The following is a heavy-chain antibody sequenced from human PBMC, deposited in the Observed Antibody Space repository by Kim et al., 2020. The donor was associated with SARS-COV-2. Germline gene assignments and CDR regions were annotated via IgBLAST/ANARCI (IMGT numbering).Heavy chain of an antibody. J-gene: IGHJ4*02. V-gene: IGHV1-69*13. CDR2: IIPIFGTA. CDR3: ARGHSYGFSFRDYFDY. D-gene: IGHD5-18*01. CDR1: GGTFSSYA. Sequence: SVKVSCKASGGTFSSYAISWVRQAPGQGLEWMGGIIPIFGTANYALKFQGRVTITADESTSTAYMELSSLRSEDTAVYYCARGHSYGFSFRDYFDYWGQGTLVTVSS.